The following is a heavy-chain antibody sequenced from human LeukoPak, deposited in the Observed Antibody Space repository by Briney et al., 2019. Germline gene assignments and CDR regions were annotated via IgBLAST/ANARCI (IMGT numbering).Heavy chain of an antibody. CDR1: GYTFTGYY. CDR3: ARDGETRLGELSFDY. V-gene: IGHV1-46*01. D-gene: IGHD3-16*02. J-gene: IGHJ4*02. CDR2: INPSGGST. Sequence: ASVKVSCKASGYTFTGYYMHWVRQAPGQGLEWMGIINPSGGSTSYAQKFQGRVTMTRDTSTSTVYMELSSLRSEDTAVYYCARDGETRLGELSFDYWGQGTLVTVSS.